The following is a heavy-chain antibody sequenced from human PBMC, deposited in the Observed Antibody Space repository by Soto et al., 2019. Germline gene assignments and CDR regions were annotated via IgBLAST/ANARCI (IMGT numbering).Heavy chain of an antibody. CDR1: GFTFSSYG. Sequence: QVQLVESGGGVVQPGRSLRLSCAASGFTFSSYGMHWVRQAPGKGLEWVAVIWYDGSNKYYADSVKGRFTISRDNSKNXXYLQMNSLRAEDTAVYYCARALSQWDYYGSGSYSSWGQGTLVTVSS. D-gene: IGHD3-10*01. CDR3: ARALSQWDYYGSGSYSS. J-gene: IGHJ5*02. CDR2: IWYDGSNK. V-gene: IGHV3-33*01.